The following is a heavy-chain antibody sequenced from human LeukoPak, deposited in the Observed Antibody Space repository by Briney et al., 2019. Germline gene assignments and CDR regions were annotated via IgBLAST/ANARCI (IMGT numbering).Heavy chain of an antibody. CDR2: IYYSGST. V-gene: IGHV4-39*01. Sequence: SETLSLTCTVSGGSISSSSYYWGWIRQPPGKGLEWIGSIYYSGSTYYNPSLKSRVTISLDTPKNQVSLKLNSVTAADTAVYYCARHDPVALFQRGMDVWGQGTTVTVSS. J-gene: IGHJ6*02. CDR1: GGSISSSSYY. CDR3: ARHDPVALFQRGMDV. D-gene: IGHD2-15*01.